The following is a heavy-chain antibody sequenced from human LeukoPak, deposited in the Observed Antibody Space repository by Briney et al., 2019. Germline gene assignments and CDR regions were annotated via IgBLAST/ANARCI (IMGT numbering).Heavy chain of an antibody. Sequence: PSETLSLTCTVSGGSISSSSYYWCWIRQPPGKGLEWIGSIYYSGSTYYNPSLKSRVTISVDTSKNQFSLKLSSVTAADTAVYYCASLLTVTTRSYWYFDLWGRGTLVTVSS. CDR2: IYYSGST. CDR3: ASLLTVTTRSYWYFDL. CDR1: GGSISSSSYY. J-gene: IGHJ2*01. V-gene: IGHV4-39*07. D-gene: IGHD4-17*01.